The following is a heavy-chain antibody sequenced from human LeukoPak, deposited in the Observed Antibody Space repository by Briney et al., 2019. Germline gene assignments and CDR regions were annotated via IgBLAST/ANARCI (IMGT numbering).Heavy chain of an antibody. V-gene: IGHV3-33*08. Sequence: PGGSLRLSCAASGFTFSNHGMHWVRQAPGKGLEWVALIRNDGSNKYYADSVEGRFTISRDNSKDTLYLQMNSLRVEDTAVYYCARDRGWLQFLDSWGQGTLVTVSS. J-gene: IGHJ4*02. CDR1: GFTFSNHG. CDR3: ARDRGWLQFLDS. D-gene: IGHD5-24*01. CDR2: IRNDGSNK.